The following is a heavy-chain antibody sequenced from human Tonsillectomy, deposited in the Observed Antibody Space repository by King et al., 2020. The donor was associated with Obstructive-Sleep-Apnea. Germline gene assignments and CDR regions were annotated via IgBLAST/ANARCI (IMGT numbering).Heavy chain of an antibody. CDR2: IYWDDDK. CDR3: AHRRGWYFDL. V-gene: IGHV2-5*02. J-gene: IGHJ2*01. CDR1: GFSLSTSGVG. Sequence: TLKESGPTLVKPTQTLTLTCTFSGFSLSTSGVGVGWIRQPPGKALEWLALIYWDDDKRYSPSQKSRLTITKDTSKNQVVLTMINTDPVDTATYYCAHRRGWYFDLWGRGTLVTVSS.